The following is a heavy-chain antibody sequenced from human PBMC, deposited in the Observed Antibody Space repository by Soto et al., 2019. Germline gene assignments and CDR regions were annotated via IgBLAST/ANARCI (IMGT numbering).Heavy chain of an antibody. J-gene: IGHJ4*02. D-gene: IGHD1-1*01. CDR2: INSDGSGT. V-gene: IGHV3-74*01. Sequence: EAQLVQSGGGLVQPGGSLRLSCVASEFTFSNYWMHWVRQAPGKGLVWVSRINSDGSGTSYADSVKGRFTISRDNAKNTLYLQMNSLRAEDTAVYYCARDVQLQSFDYWGQGTLATVSS. CDR1: EFTFSNYW. CDR3: ARDVQLQSFDY.